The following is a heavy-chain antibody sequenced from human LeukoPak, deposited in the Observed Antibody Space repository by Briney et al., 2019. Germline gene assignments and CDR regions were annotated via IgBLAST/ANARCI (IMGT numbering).Heavy chain of an antibody. Sequence: PSETLSLTCAVYGGSFSGYYWGWIRQPPGKGLEWIGEINHSGSTNYSPSLKSRVTISVDTSKNQFSLKLSSVTAADTAVYYCARAGYGDYYYYYYMDVWGKGTTVTVSS. CDR3: ARAGYGDYYYYYYMDV. CDR1: GGSFSGYY. V-gene: IGHV4-34*01. CDR2: INHSGST. J-gene: IGHJ6*03. D-gene: IGHD4-17*01.